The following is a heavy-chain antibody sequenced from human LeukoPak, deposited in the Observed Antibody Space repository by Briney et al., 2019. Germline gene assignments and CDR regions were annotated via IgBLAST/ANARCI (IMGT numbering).Heavy chain of an antibody. J-gene: IGHJ3*02. CDR1: GGSISSYY. D-gene: IGHD6-13*01. Sequence: SETLSLTCTVSGGSISSYYWSWIRQPPGKGLEWIGYICYSGSTNYNPSLKSRVTISVDTSKNQFSLKLSSVTAADTAVYYCARVTAGTIDAFDIWGQGTMVTVSS. CDR2: ICYSGST. V-gene: IGHV4-59*01. CDR3: ARVTAGTIDAFDI.